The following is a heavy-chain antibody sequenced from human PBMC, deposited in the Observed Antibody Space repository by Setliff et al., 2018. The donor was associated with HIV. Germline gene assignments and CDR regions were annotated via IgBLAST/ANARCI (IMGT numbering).Heavy chain of an antibody. CDR1: GYSISSGYY. Sequence: SETLSLTCAVSGYSISSGYYWGWIRQPPGKGLEWIGEINQSGGINYNPSLKSRVTISIDTFKNQFSLKVTSVTAADTAVYYCTRDLWGDDYYYNNMDVWGKGTTVTVSS. CDR2: INQSGGI. CDR3: TRDLWGDDYYYNNMDV. D-gene: IGHD2-21*02. V-gene: IGHV4-38-2*02. J-gene: IGHJ6*03.